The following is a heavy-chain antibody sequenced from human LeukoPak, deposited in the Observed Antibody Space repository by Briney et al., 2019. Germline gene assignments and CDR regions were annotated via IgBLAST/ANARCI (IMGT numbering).Heavy chain of an antibody. Sequence: SSETLSLTCTVSGGSISSYYWSWIRQPPGKGLECIGYVYFSGITNYNPSLKSRVTMSVDTSKNQLSLKLSSVTAADTAVYYCARTARLPDSWGQGTLVTVSS. CDR3: ARTARLPDS. D-gene: IGHD2-21*01. J-gene: IGHJ4*02. CDR1: GGSISSYY. V-gene: IGHV4-4*09. CDR2: VYFSGIT.